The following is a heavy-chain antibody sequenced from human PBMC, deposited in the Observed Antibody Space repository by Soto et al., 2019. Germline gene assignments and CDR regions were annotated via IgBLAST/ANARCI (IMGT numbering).Heavy chain of an antibody. V-gene: IGHV4-30-4*01. CDR1: GDSISSVDYY. CDR2: IYYSGNT. D-gene: IGHD3-3*01. CDR3: ARAADRGSGYVNWFDS. J-gene: IGHJ5*01. Sequence: TLSLPCTVSGDSISSVDYYWSWIRQPPGKGLERIGYIYYSGNTYFNPSLKSRVIISVDTSNNQFSLKVSSVTAADTAVYYCARAADRGSGYVNWFDSWGQGTLVTFSS.